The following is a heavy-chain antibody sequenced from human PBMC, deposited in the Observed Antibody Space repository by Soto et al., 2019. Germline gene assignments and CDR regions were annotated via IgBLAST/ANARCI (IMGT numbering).Heavy chain of an antibody. D-gene: IGHD6-13*01. V-gene: IGHV3-30-3*01. Sequence: QVRLVESGGGVVQPGRSLRLSCAATGFTFSDYAMHWVRQAPGKGLEWVAAISYDGNNKYYANSVKGRFTISRDTSKNTLFLQMNSPRPEDTAVYYCGRGGGSRWAPLDDWGQGTLVTVSS. J-gene: IGHJ4*02. CDR1: GFTFSDYA. CDR3: GRGGGSRWAPLDD. CDR2: ISYDGNNK.